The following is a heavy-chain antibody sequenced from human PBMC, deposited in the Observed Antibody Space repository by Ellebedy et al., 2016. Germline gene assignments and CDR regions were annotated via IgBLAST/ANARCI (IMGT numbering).Heavy chain of an antibody. D-gene: IGHD2-15*01. CDR1: GGSISSYY. Sequence: SETLSLXXTVSGGSISSYYWSWIRQPPGKGLEWIGYIYSSGSTTCNPSLKSRVTMSVDTSRNQFALKLSSVTAADTAVYFCARDHGCSGGSCSLDYWGQGTLVTVPS. CDR3: ARDHGCSGGSCSLDY. V-gene: IGHV4-59*13. J-gene: IGHJ4*02. CDR2: IYSSGST.